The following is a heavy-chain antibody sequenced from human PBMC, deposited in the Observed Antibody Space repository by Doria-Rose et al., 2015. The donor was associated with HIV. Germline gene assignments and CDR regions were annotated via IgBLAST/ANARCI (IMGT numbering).Heavy chain of an antibody. CDR3: ARIKSSRWYHKYYFDF. CDR2: IFSDDEG. J-gene: IGHJ4*02. D-gene: IGHD6-13*01. Sequence: SGPVLVKPTETLTLTCTVSGVSLSSPGMGVSWIRQPPGKALEWLANIFSDDEGSIKTALKSRLTISRGPSKSQVVLTMTDMDPVDTATYYCARIKSSRWYHKYYFDFWGQGTLVIVSA. V-gene: IGHV2-26*01. CDR1: GVSLSSPGMG.